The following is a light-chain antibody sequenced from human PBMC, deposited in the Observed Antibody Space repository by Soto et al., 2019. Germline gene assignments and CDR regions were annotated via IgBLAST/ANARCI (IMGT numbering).Light chain of an antibody. J-gene: IGKJ1*01. V-gene: IGKV3-11*01. CDR3: QQRSIWPWT. CDR2: DAS. Sequence: EIVLTQSPATLSLSPGERATLSCRASPSVRSYLAWYQQKAGQAPRLLIYDASNRATGIPARFSGSGSGTDFTLTISSLEPEDFAVYYCQQRSIWPWTFGQGTKVEIK. CDR1: PSVRSY.